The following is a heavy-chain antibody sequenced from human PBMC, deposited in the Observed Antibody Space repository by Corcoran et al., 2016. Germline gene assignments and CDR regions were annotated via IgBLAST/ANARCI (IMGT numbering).Heavy chain of an antibody. D-gene: IGHD3-22*01. CDR2: IKQDGSEK. CDR1: GFTFSSYW. CDR3: ARCPSLAFSYDSSGYYYVDWYFDL. V-gene: IGHV3-7*01. J-gene: IGHJ2*01. Sequence: EVQLVESGGGLVQPGGSLRLSCAASGFTFSSYWMSWVRQAPGKGLEWVANIKQDGSEKYYVDSVKGRFTISRDNAKNSLYLQMNRLRAEDTAVYYGARCPSLAFSYDSSGYYYVDWYFDLWGRGTLVTVSS.